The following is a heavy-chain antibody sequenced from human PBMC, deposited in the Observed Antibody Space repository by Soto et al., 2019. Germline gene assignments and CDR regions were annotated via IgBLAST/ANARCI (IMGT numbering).Heavy chain of an antibody. Sequence: QVQLVQSGAEVKKPGSSVKVSCKTSGGSFGGYVISWVRQAPGQGLEWMGGITPVLGTVDYAQKFQGRVTISADELSTIAYMALSSLTSEDTAVYCCGRGRIEIAARRFYDAMDVWGQGTTVVVS. V-gene: IGHV1-69*01. CDR2: ITPVLGTV. D-gene: IGHD6-6*01. J-gene: IGHJ6*02. CDR1: GGSFGGYV. CDR3: GRGRIEIAARRFYDAMDV.